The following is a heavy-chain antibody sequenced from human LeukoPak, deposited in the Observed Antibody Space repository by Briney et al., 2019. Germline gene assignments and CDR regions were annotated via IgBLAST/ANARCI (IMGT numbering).Heavy chain of an antibody. J-gene: IGHJ3*02. CDR3: STGSGHAFDI. V-gene: IGHV3-74*01. Sequence: PGGPLRLSCAASGFTFSSYWMHWVRQVPGKGLVWVSRINSDGSSTSYADSVKGRFTISRDNAKNTLYVQMHSLRAEDTAVYYCSTGSGHAFDIWGRGTMVTVSS. D-gene: IGHD3-10*01. CDR1: GFTFSSYW. CDR2: INSDGSST.